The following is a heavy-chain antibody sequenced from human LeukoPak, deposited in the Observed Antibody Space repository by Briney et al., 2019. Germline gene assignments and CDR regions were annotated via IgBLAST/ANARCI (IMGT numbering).Heavy chain of an antibody. CDR3: ARDRSCTGGSCYMDV. CDR2: MSGSGGST. Sequence: GGSLRLSCAASEFTFSSYAMNWVRQAPGKGLEWVSAMSGSGGSTYYADSVKGRFTISRDNSKNTLSLQMSSLRVEDTAVYYCARDRSCTGGSCYMDVWGRGTTVTVSS. J-gene: IGHJ6*03. D-gene: IGHD2-15*01. CDR1: EFTFSSYA. V-gene: IGHV3-23*01.